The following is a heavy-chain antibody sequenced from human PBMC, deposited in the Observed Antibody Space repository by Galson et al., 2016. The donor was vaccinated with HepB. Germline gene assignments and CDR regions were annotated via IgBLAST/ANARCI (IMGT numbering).Heavy chain of an antibody. CDR1: GFTFSNYG. Sequence: SLRLSCAASGFTFSNYGMHWVRQAPGKGLEWVAVISDDGSNKYYADSVKGRFTISRDNSKLYLQMNSLRAEDTAVYYCGKDLAEQWLLENYYYYYGMDVWGQGTTVTVSS. CDR3: GKDLAEQWLLENYYYYYGMDV. V-gene: IGHV3-30*18. J-gene: IGHJ6*02. CDR2: ISDDGSNK. D-gene: IGHD6-19*01.